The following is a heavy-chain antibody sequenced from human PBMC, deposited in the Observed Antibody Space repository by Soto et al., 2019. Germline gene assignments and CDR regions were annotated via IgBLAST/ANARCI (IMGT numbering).Heavy chain of an antibody. V-gene: IGHV1-2*02. CDR1: GYTLTGYY. CDR3: VRDAPSHQSIFAL. CDR2: INPNSGGT. J-gene: IGHJ4*02. D-gene: IGHD3-3*01. Sequence: APAKLTCRASGYTLTGYYMHWVRQANGQGLEWMGWINPNSGGTNYARKFQGRLTMTRDKSITTVYMELSRLRSDDTAVYFCVRDAPSHQSIFALWGPGTLVTVSS.